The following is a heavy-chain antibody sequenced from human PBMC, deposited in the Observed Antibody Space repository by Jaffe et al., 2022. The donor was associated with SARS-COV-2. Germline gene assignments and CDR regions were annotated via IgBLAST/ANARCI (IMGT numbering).Heavy chain of an antibody. D-gene: IGHD3-22*01. CDR1: GFTFRSYS. CDR3: ARGDSNYYDSSGSSYGDFDL. J-gene: IGHJ2*01. V-gene: IGHV3-48*01. Sequence: EVQLVESGGGLVQPGGSLRLSCAASGFTFRSYSMNWVRQAPGKGLEWVSYISSSSSTIYYADSVKGRFTISRDNAKNSLDLQMNSLRAEDTAVYYCARGDSNYYDSSGSSYGDFDLWGRGTLLTVSS. CDR2: ISSSSSTI.